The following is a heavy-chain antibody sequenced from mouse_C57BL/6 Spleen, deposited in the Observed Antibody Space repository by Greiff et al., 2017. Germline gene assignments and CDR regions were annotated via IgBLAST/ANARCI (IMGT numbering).Heavy chain of an antibody. CDR2: IYPGSGST. CDR3: ARYGNYGGYFDY. D-gene: IGHD2-1*01. J-gene: IGHJ2*01. V-gene: IGHV1-55*01. Sequence: QVQLQQPGAELVKPGASVKMSCKASGYTFTSYWITWVKQRPGQGLEWIGDIYPGSGSTNYNEKFKSKATLTVDTSSSTAYMQLSSLTSEDSAVYYCARYGNYGGYFDYWGQGTTLTVSS. CDR1: GYTFTSYW.